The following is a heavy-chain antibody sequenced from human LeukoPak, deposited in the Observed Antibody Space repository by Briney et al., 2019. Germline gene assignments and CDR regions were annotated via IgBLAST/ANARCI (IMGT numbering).Heavy chain of an antibody. D-gene: IGHD2-15*01. CDR2: IYSSGNT. CDR3: ARERRYCSGVNCYSGLDY. Sequence: GGSLRLSCAASGLTVSSNYLNWVRPAPGKGLEWVLIIYSSGNTYYADSVKGRFIISRDNSKNTLYLQMTSLRLEDTAVYYCARERRYCSGVNCYSGLDYWGQGTRVTVSS. V-gene: IGHV3-53*01. CDR1: GLTVSSNY. J-gene: IGHJ4*02.